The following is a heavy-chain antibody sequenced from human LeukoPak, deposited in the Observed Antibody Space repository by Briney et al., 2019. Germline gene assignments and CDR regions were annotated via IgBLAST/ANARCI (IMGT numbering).Heavy chain of an antibody. Sequence: ASVKVSCKASGYTFTSYYMHWVRQAPGQGLEWMGIINPRGGSTSYAQKFQGRVTLTRDMSTSTPYMELSSLRSEDTAVYYCAGEDCDTSGYPLYWGQGTLVTVSS. CDR1: GYTFTSYY. CDR3: AGEDCDTSGYPLY. V-gene: IGHV1-46*01. CDR2: INPRGGST. J-gene: IGHJ4*02. D-gene: IGHD3-22*01.